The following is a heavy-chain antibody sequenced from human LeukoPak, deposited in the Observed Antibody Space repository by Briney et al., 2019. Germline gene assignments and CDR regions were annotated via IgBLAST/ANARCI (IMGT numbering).Heavy chain of an antibody. CDR2: ISHSGST. CDR1: GYSISGAYY. Sequence: SETLSLTCSVSGYSISGAYYWGWIRPPPGKGLEWIGSISHSGSTYYNPSLKSRVTISVDTSKNHFSLKLSSVTAADTAVYYCARDDPKENFDYWGQGTLVTVSS. J-gene: IGHJ4*02. V-gene: IGHV4-38-2*02. CDR3: ARDDPKENFDY.